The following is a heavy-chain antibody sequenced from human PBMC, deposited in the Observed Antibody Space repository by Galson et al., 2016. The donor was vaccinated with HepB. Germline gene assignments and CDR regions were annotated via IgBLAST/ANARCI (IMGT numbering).Heavy chain of an antibody. Sequence: SLRLSCAASGITFGSYAMTWIRQAPGKGLEWVSSISSSGGTTYYTDSVKGRFTISRDGSESTLYVHMNRLRVEDTAVYYCAKGAAGGTYSALDYWGRGVLVTVSP. CDR1: GITFGSYA. V-gene: IGHV3-23*01. CDR2: ISSSGGTT. D-gene: IGHD1-26*01. J-gene: IGHJ4*02. CDR3: AKGAAGGTYSALDY.